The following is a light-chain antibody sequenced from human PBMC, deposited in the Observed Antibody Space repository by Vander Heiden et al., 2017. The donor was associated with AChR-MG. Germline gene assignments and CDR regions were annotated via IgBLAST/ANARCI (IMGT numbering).Light chain of an antibody. CDR2: SDD. Sequence: QSVLAQPPSVSGTPGQRVTVSGSGSSSHIGSHSVTWYQQVPGRAPKLLIHSDDHRPSGVPDRFSGSRSGTSASLAITGLQSEDEAVYYCATWDDSLTAYFFGPGTTVTVL. J-gene: IGLJ1*01. V-gene: IGLV1-44*01. CDR1: SSHIGSHS. CDR3: ATWDDSLTAYF.